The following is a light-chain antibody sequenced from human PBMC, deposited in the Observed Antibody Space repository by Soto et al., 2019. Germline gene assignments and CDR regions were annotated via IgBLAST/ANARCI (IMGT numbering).Light chain of an antibody. CDR2: GAS. J-gene: IGKJ4*01. Sequence: EIVMTQSPATLSVSPGERATLSCRASQSVGSNLAWYQQKPGQAPRLLIYGASTRATGIPARFSGSGSGTVFTLTISSLQSEDFAVYYCQQFNNWPPLTFGGGTKVEI. V-gene: IGKV3-15*01. CDR3: QQFNNWPPLT. CDR1: QSVGSN.